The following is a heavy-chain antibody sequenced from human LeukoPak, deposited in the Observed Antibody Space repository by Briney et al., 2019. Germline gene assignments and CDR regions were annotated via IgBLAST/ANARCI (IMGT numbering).Heavy chain of an antibody. V-gene: IGHV3-73*01. CDR3: HSRYTLPWFSES. CDR1: GFSISGSS. CDR2: IGSKGNSYAT. J-gene: IGHJ5*02. D-gene: IGHD3-10*01. Sequence: GGSLRLSCAASGFSISGSSMHWLRQASGRGLEWVGRIGSKGNSYATAYAASVKGRFTISRDESKNTVYLQMNSLKTEDTAAYYCHSRYTLPWFSESWGQGNLVTVSS.